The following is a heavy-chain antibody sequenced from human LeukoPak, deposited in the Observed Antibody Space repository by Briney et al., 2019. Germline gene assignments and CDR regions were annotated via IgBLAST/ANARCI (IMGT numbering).Heavy chain of an antibody. CDR1: GYTFTGYY. J-gene: IGHJ4*02. CDR3: ARDMGPHYYYGSGSYFDY. V-gene: IGHV1-2*04. CDR2: INPNSGGT. Sequence: ASVKVSCKASGYTFTGYYMHWVRQAPGQGLEWMGWINPNSGGTNYAQKFQGWVTMTRDTSISTAYMELSRLRSDDTAVYYCARDMGPHYYYGSGSYFDYWGQGTLVTVSS. D-gene: IGHD3-10*01.